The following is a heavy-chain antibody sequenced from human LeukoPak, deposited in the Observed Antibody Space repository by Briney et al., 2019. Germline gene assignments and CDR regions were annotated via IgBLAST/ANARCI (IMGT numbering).Heavy chain of an antibody. Sequence: GGSLRLSCAASGFTFSIYWVHWVRQAPGKGLAWVSSINSDGSSTSYADSVKGRFTISRDNAKNTLYLQMNTLRAEDTAVYYCASLDCWGQGTPVTVSS. CDR1: GFTFSIYW. J-gene: IGHJ4*02. CDR2: INSDGSST. CDR3: ASLDC. V-gene: IGHV3-74*01.